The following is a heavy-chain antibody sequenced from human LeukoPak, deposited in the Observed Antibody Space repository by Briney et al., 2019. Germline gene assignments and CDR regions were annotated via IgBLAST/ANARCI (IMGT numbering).Heavy chain of an antibody. CDR2: ISGSGGST. V-gene: IGHV3-23*01. CDR1: GFTFSSYA. D-gene: IGHD2-2*01. J-gene: IGHJ4*02. Sequence: GGSLGLSCAASGFTFSSYAMSWVRQAPGKGLEWVSAISGSGGSTYYADSVKGRFTISRDNSKNTLYLQMNSLRAEDTAVYYCAKGAKYQLLSGLDYWGQGTLVTVSS. CDR3: AKGAKYQLLSGLDY.